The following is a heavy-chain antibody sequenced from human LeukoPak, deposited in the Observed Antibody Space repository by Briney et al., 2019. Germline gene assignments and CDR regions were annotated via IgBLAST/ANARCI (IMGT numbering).Heavy chain of an antibody. CDR1: DGSISSDY. J-gene: IGHJ6*02. CDR3: ARDRVAAKLGPYYYGMDV. CDR2: IFHTGST. D-gene: IGHD6-13*01. V-gene: IGHV4-59*01. Sequence: PSETLSLTCTVSDGSISSDYWSWIRQPPGKGLQWIGHIFHTGSTSYDPSLESRVTISVDTSKKQFSLKLSSVTAADTAVYYCARDRVAAKLGPYYYGMDVWGQGTTVTVSS.